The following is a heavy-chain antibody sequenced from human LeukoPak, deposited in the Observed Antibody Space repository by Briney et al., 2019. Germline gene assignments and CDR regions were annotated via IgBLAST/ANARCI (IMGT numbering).Heavy chain of an antibody. CDR2: ISSSGSTI. CDR1: GFTFISVE. V-gene: IGHV3-48*03. CDR3: AELGITMIGGV. J-gene: IGHJ6*04. D-gene: IGHD3-10*02. Sequence: PGVTLSLSCSASGFTFISVERMWGRRAQGRGLVGVSYISSSGSTIYYADAVKGRFTISRDNAKNSLYLQMNGLRAEDTAVYYGAELGITMIGGVWGKGTTVTISS.